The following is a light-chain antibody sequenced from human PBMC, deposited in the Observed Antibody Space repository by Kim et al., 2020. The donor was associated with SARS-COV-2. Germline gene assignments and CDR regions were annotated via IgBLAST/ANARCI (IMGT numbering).Light chain of an antibody. CDR2: GAS. Sequence: PGERATLSCRASQSVSSNLAWYQQKPGQAPRLLIYGASTRATGIPARFSGSGSGTEFTLTISSLQSEDFAVYYCQQYNNWPPGATFGQGTKVDIK. J-gene: IGKJ1*01. CDR1: QSVSSN. V-gene: IGKV3-15*01. CDR3: QQYNNWPPGAT.